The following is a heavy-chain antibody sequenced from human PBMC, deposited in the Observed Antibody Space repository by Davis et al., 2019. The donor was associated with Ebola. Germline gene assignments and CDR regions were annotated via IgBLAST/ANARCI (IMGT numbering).Heavy chain of an antibody. Sequence: GESLKISCKGSGYSFTSYWIDWVRQMPGKGLEWMGIIYPGDSDTRYSPSFQGQVTISADKSISTAYLQWGSLKASDTAMYYCARHLLGTNYYYYGMDVWGQGTTVTVSS. D-gene: IGHD1-14*01. J-gene: IGHJ6*02. V-gene: IGHV5-51*01. CDR1: GYSFTSYW. CDR3: ARHLLGTNYYYYGMDV. CDR2: IYPGDSDT.